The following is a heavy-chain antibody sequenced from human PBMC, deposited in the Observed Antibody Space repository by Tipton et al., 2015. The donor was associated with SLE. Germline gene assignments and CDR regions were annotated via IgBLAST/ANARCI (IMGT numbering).Heavy chain of an antibody. CDR1: GVSISTYY. CDR3: ATQGYYDSSFDY. CDR2: FYFSGSS. V-gene: IGHV4-59*03. J-gene: IGHJ4*02. D-gene: IGHD3-16*01. Sequence: LRLSCSVSGVSISTYYWSWIRQSPGKGLEWIGFFYFSGSSQYNPSLKSRVAISADTSSNQFSLELRSVTAADTAVYYCATQGYYDSSFDYWGQGTLVTVSS.